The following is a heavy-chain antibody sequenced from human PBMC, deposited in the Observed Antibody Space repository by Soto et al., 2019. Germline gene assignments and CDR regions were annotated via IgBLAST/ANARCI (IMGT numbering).Heavy chain of an antibody. Sequence: ASVKVSCKASGYTFTGYYMHWVRQAPGQGLEWMGWINPNSGGTNYAQKFQGWVTMTRDTSISTAYMELSRLRSDDTAVYYCASLLIRGAPSHDAFDIWSQGTMVTVSS. CDR2: INPNSGGT. CDR3: ASLLIRGAPSHDAFDI. V-gene: IGHV1-2*04. J-gene: IGHJ3*02. D-gene: IGHD3-10*01. CDR1: GYTFTGYY.